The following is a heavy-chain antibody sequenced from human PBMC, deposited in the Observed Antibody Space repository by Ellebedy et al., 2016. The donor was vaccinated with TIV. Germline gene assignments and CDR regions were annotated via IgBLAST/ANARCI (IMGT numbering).Heavy chain of an antibody. Sequence: GESLKISCSASGFTLSDYSMYWIRQAPGKGLESVSGLTSHGQSTYYADSVKGRFTTSRDTSKNTLSLQMTSLRPEDSALYYCVKKRAAGPTGWANFDSWGRGILVTVSS. CDR3: VKKRAAGPTGWANFDS. J-gene: IGHJ4*02. CDR1: GFTLSDYS. CDR2: LTSHGQST. D-gene: IGHD6-25*01. V-gene: IGHV3-64D*06.